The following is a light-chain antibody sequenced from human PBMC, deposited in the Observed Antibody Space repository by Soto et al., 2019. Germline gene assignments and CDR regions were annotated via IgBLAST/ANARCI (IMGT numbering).Light chain of an antibody. V-gene: IGKV1-5*03. J-gene: IGKJ1*01. Sequence: DIQMIQSPSTLSASVADRVTITFRARQSISSWLAWYQQKSGQDPKLVIKMVSSLESGVPSRVSGSGSGTEFTIAISSLQPDDFANYYCQQYNSYYWTFGQGTKVDIK. CDR1: QSISSW. CDR3: QQYNSYYWT. CDR2: MVS.